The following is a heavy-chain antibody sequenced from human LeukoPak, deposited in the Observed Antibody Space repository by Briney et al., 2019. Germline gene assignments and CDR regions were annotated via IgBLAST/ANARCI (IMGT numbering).Heavy chain of an antibody. CDR1: GGTFSSYA. Sequence: GASVKVSCKASGGTFSSYAISWVRQAPGQGLEWMGRIIPIFGTANYAQKFQGRVTITTDESTSTAYMELSSLRSEDTAVYYCARDHCGGGSCYTFDYWGQGTLVTVSS. J-gene: IGHJ4*02. CDR3: ARDHCGGGSCYTFDY. CDR2: IIPIFGTA. V-gene: IGHV1-69*05. D-gene: IGHD2-15*01.